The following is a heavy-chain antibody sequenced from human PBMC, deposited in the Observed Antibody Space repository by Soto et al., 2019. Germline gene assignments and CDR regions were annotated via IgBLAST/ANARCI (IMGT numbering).Heavy chain of an antibody. D-gene: IGHD3-10*01. V-gene: IGHV4-59*01. CDR3: ARAPPMATFDY. CDR2: IYYSGST. Sequence: PSETLSLTCTVSGGSISSYYWSWIRQPPGKGLEWIGYIYYSGSTNYNPSLKSRVTISVDTSKNQFSLKLSSVTAADTAVYYCARAPPMATFDYWGQGTLVTVSS. J-gene: IGHJ4*02. CDR1: GGSISSYY.